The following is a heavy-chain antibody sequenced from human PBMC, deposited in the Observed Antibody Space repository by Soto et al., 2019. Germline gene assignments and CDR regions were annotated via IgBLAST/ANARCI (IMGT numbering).Heavy chain of an antibody. V-gene: IGHV3-21*01. CDR1: GFTFSSYS. D-gene: IGHD6-6*01. Sequence: GGSLRLSCAASGFTFSSYSMNWVRQAPGKGLEWVSSFISSSSYIYYADSVKGRFTISRDNAKNSLYLQMNSLRAEDTAVYYCARVLVGSSNAYAFDIWGQGTMVTVSS. CDR2: FISSSSYI. CDR3: ARVLVGSSNAYAFDI. J-gene: IGHJ3*02.